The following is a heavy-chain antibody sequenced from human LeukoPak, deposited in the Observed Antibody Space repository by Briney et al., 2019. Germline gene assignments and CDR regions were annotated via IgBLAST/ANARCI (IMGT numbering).Heavy chain of an antibody. V-gene: IGHV4-59*01. CDR1: GGSFSGYY. J-gene: IGHJ4*02. CDR2: IYYSGTT. Sequence: SETLSLTCAVYGGSFSGYYWNWIRQPPGKGLEWIGYIYYSGTTNYNPSLKSRVSMSVDTSKNQFSLKLSSVTAADTAVYYCARGRKYTSGYRATELGSGYSDYWGQGTLVTVSS. CDR3: ARGRKYTSGYRATELGSGYSDY. D-gene: IGHD5-18*01.